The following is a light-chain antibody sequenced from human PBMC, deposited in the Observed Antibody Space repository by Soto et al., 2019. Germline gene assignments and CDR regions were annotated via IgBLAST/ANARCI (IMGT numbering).Light chain of an antibody. Sequence: DIVLTQTPLSSPVTLGQPASISCKSSQSLLHSDGNTYLSWLHQRPGQPPRLLIYTTSNRFSGVPDRFSGSGAGTVFTLTISRVEAEDVGVYYCMQATHYPPYTSGQGTKLEIK. V-gene: IGKV2-24*01. CDR1: QSLLHSDGNTY. CDR3: MQATHYPPYT. CDR2: TTS. J-gene: IGKJ2*01.